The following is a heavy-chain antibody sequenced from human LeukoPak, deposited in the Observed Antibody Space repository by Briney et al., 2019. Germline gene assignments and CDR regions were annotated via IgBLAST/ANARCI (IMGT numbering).Heavy chain of an antibody. CDR2: INPSGGSP. J-gene: IGHJ5*02. Sequence: ASVTVSFTSSGYTFTSSFMHWVRQAPGQGLEWMGIINPSGGSPTYAQKFQGRVTMTRDTSTSTVYMELSSLRSEDTAMYYCARDSSSSSLADPWGQGTLVTVSS. D-gene: IGHD2-2*01. CDR1: GYTFTSSF. V-gene: IGHV1-46*01. CDR3: ARDSSSSSLADP.